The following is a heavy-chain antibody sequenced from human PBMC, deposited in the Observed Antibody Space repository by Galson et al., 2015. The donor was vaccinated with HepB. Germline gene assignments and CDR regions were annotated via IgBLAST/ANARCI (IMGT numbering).Heavy chain of an antibody. V-gene: IGHV6-1*01. Sequence: CAISGDSVSSNSVAWNWIRQSPSRGLEWMGGTYYRSKWYNDYAISVKSRITIKSDTSKNQFSLQLNSVTPEDTAVYYCARGVRSAFDYWDQGTLVTVSS. CDR2: TYYRSKWYN. D-gene: IGHD3-22*01. CDR1: GDSVSSNSVA. J-gene: IGHJ4*02. CDR3: ARGVRSAFDY.